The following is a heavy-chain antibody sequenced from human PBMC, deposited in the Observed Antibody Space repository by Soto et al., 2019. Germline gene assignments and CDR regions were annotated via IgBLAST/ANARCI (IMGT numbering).Heavy chain of an antibody. CDR1: GESFIGYY. V-gene: IGHV4-34*01. J-gene: IGHJ5*02. Sequence: QVHLQQWGAGLLKPSETLSLTCAVYGESFIGYYWTWIRQSPGKGLEWIGEINHGGSTNYNPSLKSRVTISIDTSKNQFSLKLTSVTAADTSVYYCARTDIVTTNWFDPWGQGTLVTFSS. CDR2: INHGGST. D-gene: IGHD5-12*01. CDR3: ARTDIVTTNWFDP.